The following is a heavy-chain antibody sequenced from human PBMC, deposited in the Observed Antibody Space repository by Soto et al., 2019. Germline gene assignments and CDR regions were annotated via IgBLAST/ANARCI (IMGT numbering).Heavy chain of an antibody. V-gene: IGHV3-23*01. CDR3: AKRLGPFDY. J-gene: IGHJ4*02. D-gene: IGHD6-25*01. Sequence: HPGGSLRLSCAASGFTFSSYAMSWVRQAPGKGLEWVSSIGGSGGSTYYADSVKGRFTISRDNSKNTLYLQMNSLRAEDTAVYYCAKRLGPFDYWGQGTLVPVSS. CDR2: IGGSGGST. CDR1: GFTFSSYA.